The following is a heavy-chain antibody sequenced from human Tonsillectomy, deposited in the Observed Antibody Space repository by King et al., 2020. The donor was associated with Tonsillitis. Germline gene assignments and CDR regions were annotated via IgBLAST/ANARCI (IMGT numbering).Heavy chain of an antibody. D-gene: IGHD1-26*01. CDR1: GGSISSYY. J-gene: IGHJ4*02. V-gene: IGHV4-59*08. Sequence: QLQESGPGLVKPSETLSLTCTVSGGSISSYYRSWIRQPPGKGLEWSGFIYYSGRTNYNPSLKSRVTISVDTSKNQFSLKLSSVTAADTAVYYCARSGSYRSPADYWGQGTLVTVSS. CDR3: ARSGSYRSPADY. CDR2: IYYSGRT.